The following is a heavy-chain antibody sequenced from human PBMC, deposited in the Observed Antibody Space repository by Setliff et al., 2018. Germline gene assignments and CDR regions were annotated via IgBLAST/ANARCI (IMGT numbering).Heavy chain of an antibody. J-gene: IGHJ4*02. CDR2: ISSGSISTT. Sequence: LRLSCAASGITLSSYGMDWLRQAPGKGLEWVSYISSGSISTTHYADSVRGRFTVSRDNAKNTLYLEMNNLRAEDSAVYYCARRGTTAFDFWGLGTLVTAPQ. CDR3: ARRGTTAFDF. CDR1: GITLSSYG. D-gene: IGHD4-4*01. V-gene: IGHV3-48*01.